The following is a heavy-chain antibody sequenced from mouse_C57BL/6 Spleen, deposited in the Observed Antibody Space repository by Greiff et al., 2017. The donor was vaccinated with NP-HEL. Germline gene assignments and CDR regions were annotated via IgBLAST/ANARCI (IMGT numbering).Heavy chain of an antibody. CDR2: IHPSDSDT. J-gene: IGHJ4*01. V-gene: IGHV1-74*01. D-gene: IGHD2-5*01. CDR3: AIEDYYSNYEDAMDY. Sequence: QVQLQQPGAELVKPGASVKVSCKASGYTFTSYWMHWVKQRPGQGLEWIGRIHPSDSDTNYNQKFKGKATLTVDKSSSTAYMQLSSLTSEDSAVYYGAIEDYYSNYEDAMDYWGQGTSVTVSS. CDR1: GYTFTSYW.